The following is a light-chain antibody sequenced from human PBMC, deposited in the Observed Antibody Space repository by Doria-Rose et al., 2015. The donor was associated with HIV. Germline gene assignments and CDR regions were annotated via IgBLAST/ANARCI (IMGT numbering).Light chain of an antibody. J-gene: IGLJ1*01. CDR1: SSDVGGFGY. CDR3: NSYTTSSTHNYV. Sequence: CTGPSSDVGGFGYVSWYQQHPGKAPKLMIYDVSNRPSGVSNRFSGSKSGDTASLIISGLQAEDEADYYCNSYTTSSTHNYVFGTGTKVTVL. V-gene: IGLV2-14*03. CDR2: DVS.